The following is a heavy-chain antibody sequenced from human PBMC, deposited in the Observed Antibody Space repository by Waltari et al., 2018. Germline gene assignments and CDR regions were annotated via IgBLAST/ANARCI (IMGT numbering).Heavy chain of an antibody. V-gene: IGHV6-1*01. D-gene: IGHD1-26*01. J-gene: IGHJ4*02. Sequence: QVQLQQSGPGLVKPSQTLSLTFAISGDSASSNRAAWNWIRQSPSRGLEWLGRTYYRSKWYNEYAVSVKSRININPDISKNQFSLQLNSVTPEDTAVYYCARGGVGSTAGFDYWGQETLVTVSS. CDR2: TYYRSKWYN. CDR3: ARGGVGSTAGFDY. CDR1: GDSASSNRAA.